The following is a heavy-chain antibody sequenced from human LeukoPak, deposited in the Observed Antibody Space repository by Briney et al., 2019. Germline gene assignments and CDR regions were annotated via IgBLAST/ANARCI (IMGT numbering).Heavy chain of an antibody. Sequence: SETLSLTCTVSGGSISSYPSYWGWIRQPPGKGLEWIGNIYYSGYTYYNPSLKSRVTISVDTSKSQFSLKLSSVTAADTAVYYCTRFYDKYGYYYFDYWGQGTLVTVPS. J-gene: IGHJ4*02. CDR1: GGSISSYPSY. D-gene: IGHD5-24*01. CDR2: IYYSGYT. V-gene: IGHV4-39*01. CDR3: TRFYDKYGYYYFDY.